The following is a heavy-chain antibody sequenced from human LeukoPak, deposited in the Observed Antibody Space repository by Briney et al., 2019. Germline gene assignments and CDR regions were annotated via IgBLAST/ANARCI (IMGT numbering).Heavy chain of an antibody. V-gene: IGHV3-23*01. CDR1: GFTFSGYV. CDR2: ILCTGDYT. Sequence: GGSVRVSCVASGFTFSGYVMNWVRQAPGKGLEWVSSILCTGDYTYFPTSLNRLFTISRDNSNTTLYLQINSLSAGDTAIYYCALGSKGTFDYWGQGTLVTVSS. D-gene: IGHD2-15*01. J-gene: IGHJ4*02. CDR3: ALGSKGTFDY.